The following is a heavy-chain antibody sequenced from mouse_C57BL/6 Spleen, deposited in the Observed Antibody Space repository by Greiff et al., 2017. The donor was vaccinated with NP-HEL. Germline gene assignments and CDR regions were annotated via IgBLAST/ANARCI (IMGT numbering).Heavy chain of an antibody. D-gene: IGHD1-2*01. CDR2: INPNYGTT. Sequence: EVQLQQSGPELVKPGASVKISCKASGYSFTDYYMNWVKQSTGKSLEWIGVINPNYGTTSYNQKFKGKATLTVDQSSSTAYLQLSSLTSEDSAVYYCARKDYYGAYYFDYWGQGTTLTVSS. J-gene: IGHJ2*01. CDR3: ARKDYYGAYYFDY. CDR1: GYSFTDYY. V-gene: IGHV1-39*01.